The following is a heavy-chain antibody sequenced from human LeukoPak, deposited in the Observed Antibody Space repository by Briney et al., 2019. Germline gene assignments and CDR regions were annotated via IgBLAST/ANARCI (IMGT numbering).Heavy chain of an antibody. CDR3: ARAYGYYDSTEPPDY. D-gene: IGHD3-22*01. J-gene: IGHJ4*02. CDR2: ISYDGSNK. CDR1: GFIFSSYA. V-gene: IGHV3-30-3*01. Sequence: GRSLRLSCAASGFIFSSYAMHWVRQAPGKGLEWVAVISYDGSNKYYADSVKGRFTISRDNSKNTLYLQMNSLRAEDTAVYYCARAYGYYDSTEPPDYWGQGTLVTVSS.